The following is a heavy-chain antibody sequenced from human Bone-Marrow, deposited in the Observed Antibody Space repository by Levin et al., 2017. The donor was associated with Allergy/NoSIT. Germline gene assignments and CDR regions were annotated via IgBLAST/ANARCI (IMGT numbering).Heavy chain of an antibody. Sequence: GESLKISCAASGFTFSDYYMSWIRQAPGKGLEWVSYISSSGSTIYYADSVKGRFTFSRDNAKNSLYLQMNSLRAEDTAVYYCAREAGGYSSGWIDYWGQGTLVTVSS. CDR2: ISSSGSTI. CDR1: GFTFSDYY. V-gene: IGHV3-11*01. J-gene: IGHJ4*02. CDR3: AREAGGYSSGWIDY. D-gene: IGHD6-19*01.